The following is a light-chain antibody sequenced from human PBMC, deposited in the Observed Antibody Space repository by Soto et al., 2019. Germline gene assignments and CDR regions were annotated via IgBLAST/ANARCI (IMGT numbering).Light chain of an antibody. J-gene: IGLJ2*01. CDR2: DVS. CDR3: SSYTSSSTLVV. CDR1: SSDVGGYNY. V-gene: IGLV2-14*01. Sequence: QSALTQPASVSGSRGQSITISCTGTSSDVGGYNYVSWYQQHTGKAPKLMNYDVSNRPSGVSNRFSGSKSGNTASLTISGLQAEDEADYYCSSYTSSSTLVVFGGGTKVTVL.